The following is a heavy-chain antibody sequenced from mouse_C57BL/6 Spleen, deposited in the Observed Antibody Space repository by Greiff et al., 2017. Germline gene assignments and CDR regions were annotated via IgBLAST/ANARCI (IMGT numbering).Heavy chain of an antibody. J-gene: IGHJ1*03. Sequence: EVKVVESGGGLVQSGRSLRLSCATSGFTFSDFYMEWVRQAPGKGLEWIAASRNKANDYTTEYSASVKGRFIVSRDTSQSILYLQMNALRAEDTAIYDCARDAGGSGYLDVWGTGTTVTVSS. CDR1: GFTFSDFY. V-gene: IGHV7-1*01. D-gene: IGHD1-1*01. CDR3: ARDAGGSGYLDV. CDR2: SRNKANDYTT.